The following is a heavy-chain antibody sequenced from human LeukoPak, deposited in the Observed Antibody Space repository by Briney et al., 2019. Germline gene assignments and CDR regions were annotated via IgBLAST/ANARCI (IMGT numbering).Heavy chain of an antibody. J-gene: IGHJ4*02. CDR2: ISGSGGST. D-gene: IGHD3-22*01. V-gene: IGHV3-23*01. CDR1: GFTFSSYA. CDR3: AKANYYDSSGYW. Sequence: GGSLRLSCAASGFTFSSYAMSWVRQAPGKGLEWVSDISGSGGSTYYADSVKGRLTISRDNSKNTLYLQMNSLRAEDTAVYYCAKANYYDSSGYWRGQGTLVTVSS.